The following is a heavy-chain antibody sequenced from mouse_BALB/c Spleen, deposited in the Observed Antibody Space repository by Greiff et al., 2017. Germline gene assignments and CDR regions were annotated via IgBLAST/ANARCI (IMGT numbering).Heavy chain of an antibody. CDR2: ISYSGST. CDR1: GYSITSDYA. J-gene: IGHJ2*01. Sequence: EVQLVESGPGLVKPSQSLSLTCTVTGYSITSDYAWNWIRQFPGNKLEWMGYISYSGSTSYNPSLKSRISITRDTSKNQFFLQLNSVTTEDTATYYCARDGYGGSYFDYWGQGTTLTVSS. CDR3: ARDGYGGSYFDY. V-gene: IGHV3-2*02. D-gene: IGHD1-2*01.